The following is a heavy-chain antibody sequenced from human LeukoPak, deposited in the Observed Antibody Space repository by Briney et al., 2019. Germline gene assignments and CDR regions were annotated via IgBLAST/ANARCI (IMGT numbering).Heavy chain of an antibody. CDR2: INPSGGST. CDR3: ARDLYGSGTYYEYFQH. J-gene: IGHJ1*01. CDR1: GYTFTSYY. Sequence: GASVKVSCKASGYTFTSYYMHWVRQAPGQGLEWMGIINPSGGSTSYAQKFQGRVTVTRDTSTSTVYMELSSLRSEDTAVYYCARDLYGSGTYYEYFQHWGQGTLVTVSS. V-gene: IGHV1-46*03. D-gene: IGHD3-10*01.